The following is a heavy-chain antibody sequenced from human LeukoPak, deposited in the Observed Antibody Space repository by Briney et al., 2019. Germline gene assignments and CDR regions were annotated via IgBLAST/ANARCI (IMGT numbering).Heavy chain of an antibody. CDR2: IYYSGST. Sequence: PSETLSLTCTVSGGSISGYHYNWIRQPPGKGLEWIGYIYYSGSTNYNPSLKSRVTISLDTSKNQFSLKLSSVTTADTAVYYCARSVVSLYWYCDLWGRGTLVTVSS. V-gene: IGHV4-59*01. CDR1: GGSISGYH. CDR3: ARSVVSLYWYCDL. J-gene: IGHJ2*01. D-gene: IGHD4-23*01.